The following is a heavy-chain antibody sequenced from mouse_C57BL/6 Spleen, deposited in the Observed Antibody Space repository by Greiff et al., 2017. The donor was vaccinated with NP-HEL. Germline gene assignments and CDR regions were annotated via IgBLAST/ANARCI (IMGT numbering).Heavy chain of an antibody. V-gene: IGHV3-6*01. Sequence: EVQLVESGPGLVKPSQSLSLTCSVTGYSITSGYYWNWIRQFPGNKLEWMGYISYDGSNNYNPSLKNRISITRDTSKNQFFLKLNSVTTEDTATYYCARDGAPAMDYWGQGTSVTVSS. CDR1: GYSITSGYY. CDR3: ARDGAPAMDY. CDR2: ISYDGSN. J-gene: IGHJ4*01.